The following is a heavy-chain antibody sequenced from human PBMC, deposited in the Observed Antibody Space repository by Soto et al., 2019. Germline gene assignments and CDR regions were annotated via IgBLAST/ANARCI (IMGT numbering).Heavy chain of an antibody. Sequence: EVQLSASGGHLVQTGGSLRLSCTTSNFIFSTYAMTWVRQAPGGRLEWVASIHTTGDRTAYAESLRGRFTVSRDNSKNTLSLQMNSLRAEDTAIYYCTRDPNGDHVGAFDFWDQGTMVTVSS. CDR2: IHTTGDRT. CDR1: NFIFSTYA. D-gene: IGHD4-17*01. CDR3: TRDPNGDHVGAFDF. V-gene: IGHV3-23*01. J-gene: IGHJ3*01.